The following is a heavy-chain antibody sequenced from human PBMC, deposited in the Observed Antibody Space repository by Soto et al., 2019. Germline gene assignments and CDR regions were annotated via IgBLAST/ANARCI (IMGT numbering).Heavy chain of an antibody. V-gene: IGHV3-21*01. CDR1: GFSFSSYS. CDR3: ARGVLDAGGTRHLDF. D-gene: IGHD2-15*01. CDR2: IGFDGTII. J-gene: IGHJ4*02. Sequence: GGSLRLSCVASGFSFSSYSMNWVRQAPGKGLEWVTIIGFDGTIISADSVKGRFTISRDNAANSLYLQMSSLGAEDTAVYYCARGVLDAGGTRHLDFWGRGTQVTVSS.